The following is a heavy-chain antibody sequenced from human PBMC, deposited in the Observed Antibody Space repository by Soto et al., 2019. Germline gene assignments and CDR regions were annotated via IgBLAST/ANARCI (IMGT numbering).Heavy chain of an antibody. CDR1: GGSITNNY. CDR2: VYSSGST. D-gene: IGHD2-8*01. CDR3: ARHLPNYYYYHMDV. J-gene: IGHJ6*03. Sequence: QVQLEESGPGLVKASETLSLTCTVSGGSITNNYWSWIRQFPGKGLEWIGYVYSSGSTKHNPSLKSRVTISVDTAKNQFSLKLSSVTAADTAIYYCARHLPNYYYYHMDVWGKGTTVTVSS. V-gene: IGHV4-59*08.